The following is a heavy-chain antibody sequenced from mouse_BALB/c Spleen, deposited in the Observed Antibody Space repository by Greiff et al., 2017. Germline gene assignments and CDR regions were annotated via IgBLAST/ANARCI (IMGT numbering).Heavy chain of an antibody. CDR1: GFTFSSYA. J-gene: IGHJ2*01. Sequence: DVMLVESGGGLVQPGGSLKLSCAASGFTFSSYAMSWVRQSPEKRLEWVAEISSGGSYTYYPDTVTGRFTISRDNAKNTLYLEMSSLRSEDTAMYYCARRPQYDYDCFDYWGQGTTLTVSS. CDR2: ISSGGSYT. CDR3: ARRPQYDYDCFDY. D-gene: IGHD2-4*01. V-gene: IGHV5-9-4*01.